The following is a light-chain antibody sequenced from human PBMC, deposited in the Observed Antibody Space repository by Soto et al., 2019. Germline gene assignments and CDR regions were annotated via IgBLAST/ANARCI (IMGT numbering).Light chain of an antibody. CDR2: DAS. J-gene: IGKJ5*01. Sequence: EIVLTQSPATLSLSPGERATLSCRASQTFSSHLAWYQQKPGQAPRLLIYDASKRATGIPARFSGRGSGTDFTLTISSLEHEDFAVYYCQQRSNWPPLITFGQGTRLEIK. V-gene: IGKV3-11*01. CDR3: QQRSNWPPLIT. CDR1: QTFSSH.